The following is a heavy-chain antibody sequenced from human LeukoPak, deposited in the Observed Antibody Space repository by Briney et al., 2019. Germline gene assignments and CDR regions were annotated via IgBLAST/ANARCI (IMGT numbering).Heavy chain of an antibody. CDR2: INSDRSTT. J-gene: IGHJ6*02. V-gene: IGHV3-74*01. CDR1: GFTFSRYW. CDR3: ARENFYGMDV. Sequence: PGGSLRLSCAASGFTFSRYWMNWVRQAPGKGRVWVSRINSDRSTTRYAVSVKGRFTISRDNAKNTMYLQMNSLRAEDTAVYYCARENFYGMDVWGQGTTVTVSS.